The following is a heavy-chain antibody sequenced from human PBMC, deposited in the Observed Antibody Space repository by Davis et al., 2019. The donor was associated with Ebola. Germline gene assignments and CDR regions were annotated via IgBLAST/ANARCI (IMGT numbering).Heavy chain of an antibody. CDR3: ARISSGYFTYYFDY. Sequence: PGGSLRLSCAASGFAFNTYAMTWVRQPPGKGLNWVSTISGSDAGTYYADSVKGRFTISRDNSKNMLYLQMNSLRAEDTAVYYCARISSGYFTYYFDYWGQGTLVTVSS. CDR2: ISGSDAGT. CDR1: GFAFNTYA. J-gene: IGHJ4*02. D-gene: IGHD6-6*01. V-gene: IGHV3-23*01.